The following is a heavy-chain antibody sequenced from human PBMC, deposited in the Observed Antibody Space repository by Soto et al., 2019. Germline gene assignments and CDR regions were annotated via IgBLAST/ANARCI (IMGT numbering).Heavy chain of an antibody. CDR2: ISSSSSYT. CDR3: ARDHHRYSGYDYVDY. V-gene: IGHV3-11*05. Sequence: QVQLVESGGGLLKPGGSLRLSCAASGFTFSDYYMSWIRQAPGKGLEWVSYISSSSSYTNYADSVKGRFTISRDNAKNSLYRQMNSLRGEDTAVYYCARDHHRYSGYDYVDYWGQGALVTVSS. CDR1: GFTFSDYY. J-gene: IGHJ4*02. D-gene: IGHD5-12*01.